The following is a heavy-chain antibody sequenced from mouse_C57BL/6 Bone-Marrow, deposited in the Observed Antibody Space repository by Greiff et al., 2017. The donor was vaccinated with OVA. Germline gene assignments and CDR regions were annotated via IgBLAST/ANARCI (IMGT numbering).Heavy chain of an antibody. J-gene: IGHJ3*01. D-gene: IGHD1-1*01. CDR3: AISYYGSSFAY. Sequence: EVKLMESAGGLVQPGSSMKLSCTASGFTFSDYYMAWVRQVPEKGLEWVANINYDGSSTYYLDSLKSRFIISRDNAKNILYLQMSSLKSEDTATYYCAISYYGSSFAYWGQGTLVTVSA. CDR1: GFTFSDYY. CDR2: INYDGSST. V-gene: IGHV5-16*01.